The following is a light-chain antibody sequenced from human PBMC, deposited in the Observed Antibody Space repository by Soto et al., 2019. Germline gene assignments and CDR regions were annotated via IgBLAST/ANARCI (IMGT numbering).Light chain of an antibody. CDR3: SLYTSSSTL. CDR1: GSDVGDYDY. Sequence: QSALTQPASVSGSPGHSITISCSGTGSDVGDYDYVSWYQQHPGKAPKLIIYDVSNRPSGVSNRFSGSKSGNTASLTISGLQAEDEGDYYCSLYTSSSTLFGGGTQLTVL. J-gene: IGLJ2*01. V-gene: IGLV2-14*01. CDR2: DVS.